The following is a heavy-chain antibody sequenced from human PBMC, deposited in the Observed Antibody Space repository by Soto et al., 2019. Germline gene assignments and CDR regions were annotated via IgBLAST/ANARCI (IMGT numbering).Heavy chain of an antibody. CDR1: GGSFSGYY. CDR2: INHSGST. V-gene: IGHV4-34*01. CDR3: ARGHPKFGY. J-gene: IGHJ4*02. Sequence: SETLSLTCAVYGGSFSGYYWSWIRQPPGKGLEWIGEINHSGSTNYNPSLKSRVTISVDTSKNQFSLKLSSVTAADTAVYYCARGHPKFGYGGQETLLTFSS.